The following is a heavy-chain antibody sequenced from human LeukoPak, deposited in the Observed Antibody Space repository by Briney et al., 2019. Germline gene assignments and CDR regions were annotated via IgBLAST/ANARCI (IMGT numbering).Heavy chain of an antibody. Sequence: SETLSLTCTVSGGSISGYYWSWIRQPAGKGLEWIGRIYTSGSTNYNPSLKSRVTMSLDTSKNHFSLRLSSVTAADAAVYYCARGPYSSGWYGIDYWGQGILVTVPP. J-gene: IGHJ4*02. V-gene: IGHV4-4*07. D-gene: IGHD6-19*01. CDR2: IYTSGST. CDR1: GGSISGYY. CDR3: ARGPYSSGWYGIDY.